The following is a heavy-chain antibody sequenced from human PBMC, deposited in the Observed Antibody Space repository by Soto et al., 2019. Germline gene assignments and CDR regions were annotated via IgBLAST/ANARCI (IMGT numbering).Heavy chain of an antibody. CDR1: GGTFSSYT. J-gene: IGHJ4*02. Sequence: SVKVSCKASGGTFSSYTISWVRQAPGQGLEWMGRIIPILGIANYAQKFQGRVTITADKSTSTAYMELSSLRSEDTAVYYCASREYNWNTGYHILFDYWGQGTLVTVSS. CDR2: IIPILGIA. D-gene: IGHD1-20*01. V-gene: IGHV1-69*02. CDR3: ASREYNWNTGYHILFDY.